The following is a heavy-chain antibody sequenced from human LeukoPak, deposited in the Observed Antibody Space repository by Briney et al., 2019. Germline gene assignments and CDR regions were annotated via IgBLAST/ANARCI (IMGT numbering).Heavy chain of an antibody. J-gene: IGHJ6*02. CDR3: ARDRSGSDSYYYYGMDV. D-gene: IGHD1-26*01. Sequence: GGSLRLSCAASGFTFSDYYMSWIRQAPGKGLEWVSYISSSGSTICYADSVKGRFTISRDNAKNSLYLQMNSLRAEDTAVYYCARDRSGSDSYYYYGMDVWGQGTTVTVSS. CDR1: GFTFSDYY. V-gene: IGHV3-11*01. CDR2: ISSSGSTI.